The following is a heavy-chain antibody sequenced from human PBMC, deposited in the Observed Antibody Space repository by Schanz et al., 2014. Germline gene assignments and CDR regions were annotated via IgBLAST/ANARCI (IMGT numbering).Heavy chain of an antibody. Sequence: EVQLLESGGGLVQPGGSLRLSCAASGFTFSSYAMSWVRQAPGKGLEWVSSISHSGGSKYYADSVKGRFTISRDNSETTLYLQMNSLSADDTAVFYCAKGMGYCSGGTCSDYYYYGLDVWGQGTTVTVSS. CDR3: AKGMGYCSGGTCSDYYYYGLDV. CDR2: ISHSGGSK. V-gene: IGHV3-23*01. CDR1: GFTFSSYA. J-gene: IGHJ6*02. D-gene: IGHD2-15*01.